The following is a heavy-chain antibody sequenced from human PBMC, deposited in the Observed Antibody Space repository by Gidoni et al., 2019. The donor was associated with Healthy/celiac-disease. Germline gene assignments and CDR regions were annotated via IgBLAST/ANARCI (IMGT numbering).Heavy chain of an antibody. CDR1: GFTFSSYA. Sequence: EVQLLESGGGLVQPGGSLRLSCAASGFTFSSYAMSWVRQAPGKGLEWGSAISGSGGSTYYADSVKGRFTISRDNSKNTLYLQMNSLRAEDTAVYYCAKDQPRYSSSWLAAEIDYWGQGTLVTVSS. J-gene: IGHJ4*02. CDR3: AKDQPRYSSSWLAAEIDY. V-gene: IGHV3-23*01. CDR2: ISGSGGST. D-gene: IGHD6-13*01.